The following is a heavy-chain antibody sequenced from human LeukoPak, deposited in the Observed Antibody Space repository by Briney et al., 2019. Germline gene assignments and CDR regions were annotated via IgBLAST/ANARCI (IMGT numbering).Heavy chain of an antibody. CDR2: ISYDGSHK. Sequence: GGSLRLSCAASGFTFSFHSMHWVRQAPGKGLEWVAVISYDGSHKYYADSVKGRFTISRDNSKNTLFLQMNSLRAEDTAVYYCAAPSGEGATGYWGQGTLVTVSS. D-gene: IGHD1-26*01. J-gene: IGHJ4*02. CDR3: AAPSGEGATGY. CDR1: GFTFSFHS. V-gene: IGHV3-30-3*01.